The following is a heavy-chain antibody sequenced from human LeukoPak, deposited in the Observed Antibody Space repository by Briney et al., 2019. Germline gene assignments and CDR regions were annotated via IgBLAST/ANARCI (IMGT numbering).Heavy chain of an antibody. CDR1: GGSISSSSYY. CDR3: ARTMYYYDSSGYYHWYFDL. J-gene: IGHJ2*01. D-gene: IGHD3-22*01. V-gene: IGHV4-39*07. CDR2: IYYSGST. Sequence: SETLSLTCTVSGGSISSSSYYWGWIRQPPGKGLEWIGSIYYSGSTYYNPSLKSRVTISVDTSKNQFSLKLSSVTAADTAVYYCARTMYYYDSSGYYHWYFDLWGRGTLVTVSS.